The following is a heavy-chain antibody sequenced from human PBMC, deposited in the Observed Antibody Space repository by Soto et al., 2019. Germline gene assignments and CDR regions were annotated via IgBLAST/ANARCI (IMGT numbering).Heavy chain of an antibody. J-gene: IGHJ4*02. CDR2: ISGSGGST. CDR1: GFTFSSYA. CDR3: AKDPPFGWLFDY. V-gene: IGHV3-23*01. D-gene: IGHD5-18*01. Sequence: LRLSCAASGFTFSSYAMSWVRQAPGKGLEWVSAISGSGGSTYYADSVKGRFTISRDNSRNTLYLQMNSLRAEDTAVYYCAKDPPFGWLFDYWGQGTLVTVSS.